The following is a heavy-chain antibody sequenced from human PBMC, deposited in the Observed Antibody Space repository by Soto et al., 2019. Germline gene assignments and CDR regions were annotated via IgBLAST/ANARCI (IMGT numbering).Heavy chain of an antibody. Sequence: QVQLVESGGGVVQPGRSLRLSCAASGFTFSSYGMHWVRQAPGKGLEWVAVISYDGSNKYYADSVKGRFTISRDNSKNTLYRHMNSLRAEDTAVYYCAKDVTSGGMDVWGQGTTVTVSS. D-gene: IGHD4-4*01. CDR2: ISYDGSNK. CDR1: GFTFSSYG. J-gene: IGHJ6*02. CDR3: AKDVTSGGMDV. V-gene: IGHV3-30*18.